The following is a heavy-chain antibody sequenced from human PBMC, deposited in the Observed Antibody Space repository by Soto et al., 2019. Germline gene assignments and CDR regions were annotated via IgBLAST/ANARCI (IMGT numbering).Heavy chain of an antibody. V-gene: IGHV4-31*03. Sequence: TLSLTCTVSGDSISSATHYWNWIRQHPGKGLEWIGYVSSSGNSYYSPSLKSRVFMSVDTSKNLFSLKLSSVTAADTALYYCVGRLTSSYNYCDSWGQGTQVTVSS. CDR2: VSSSGNS. CDR1: GDSISSATHY. CDR3: VGRLTSSYNYCDS. J-gene: IGHJ4*02. D-gene: IGHD1-26*01.